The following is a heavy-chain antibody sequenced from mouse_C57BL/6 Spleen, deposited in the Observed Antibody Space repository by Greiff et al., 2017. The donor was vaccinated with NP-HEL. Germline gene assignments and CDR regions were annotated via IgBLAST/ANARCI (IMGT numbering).Heavy chain of an antibody. CDR3: ARQENDYGGFDY. Sequence: EVKLVESGGGLVKPGGSLKLSCAASGFTFSSYTMSWVRQTPEKRLEWVATISGGGGNTYYPDSVKGRFTISRDNAKNTLYLQMSSLRSEETALYYCARQENDYGGFDYWGQGTTLTVSS. CDR2: ISGGGGNT. J-gene: IGHJ2*01. D-gene: IGHD2-4*01. V-gene: IGHV5-9*01. CDR1: GFTFSSYT.